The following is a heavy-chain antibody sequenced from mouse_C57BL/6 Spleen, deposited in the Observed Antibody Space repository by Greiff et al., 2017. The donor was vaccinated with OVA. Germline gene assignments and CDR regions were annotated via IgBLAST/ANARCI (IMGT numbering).Heavy chain of an antibody. CDR1: GYTFTDYY. CDR3: ARGYYGNLYWYFDV. Sequence: EVQLQQSGPELVKPGASVKISCTASGYTFTDYYMNWVKQSPGKSLEWIGDINPNNGGTRYNQKFKGKATLTADTSSSTAYMELRSLTSADSAVYYYARGYYGNLYWYFDVWGTGTTVTVSS. D-gene: IGHD2-1*01. J-gene: IGHJ1*03. CDR2: INPNNGGT. V-gene: IGHV1-26*01.